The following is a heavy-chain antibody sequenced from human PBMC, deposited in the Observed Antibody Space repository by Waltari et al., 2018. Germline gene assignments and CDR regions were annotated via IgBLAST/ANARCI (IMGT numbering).Heavy chain of an antibody. CDR2: QTWKGADR. Sequence: EVQLVESGGGGVQPGGSLRLSCAVSGFTFDRYAMHWGRQIPGKSFRWISGQTWKGADRLCADSVSGRFTISRDNTQTSVYLQMQSLTPEDTAFYFCVNDVSFSMTARFDSWGQGTLVTVSS. CDR3: VNDVSFSMTARFDS. CDR1: GFTFDRYA. J-gene: IGHJ4*02. V-gene: IGHV3-9*01.